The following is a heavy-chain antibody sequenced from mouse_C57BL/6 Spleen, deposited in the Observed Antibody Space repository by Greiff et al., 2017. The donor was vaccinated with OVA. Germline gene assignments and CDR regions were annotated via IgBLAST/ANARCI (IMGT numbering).Heavy chain of an antibody. Sequence: VQRVESGPELVKPGASVKISCKASGYAFSSSWMNWVKQRPGKGLEWIGRIYPGDGDTNYHGKFKGKATLTADKSSSTAYMQLSSLTSEDAAVYFCERVRELRLVSFAYWGQGTLVTVSA. CDR2: IYPGDGDT. CDR1: GYAFSSSW. J-gene: IGHJ3*01. V-gene: IGHV1-82*01. D-gene: IGHD3-2*02. CDR3: ERVRELRLVSFAY.